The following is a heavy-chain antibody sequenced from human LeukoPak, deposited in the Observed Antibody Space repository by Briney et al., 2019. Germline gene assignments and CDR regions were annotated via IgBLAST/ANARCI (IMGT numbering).Heavy chain of an antibody. Sequence: TSETLSLTCTVSGASVSSASYWTWIRQPPGKGVEWIAHIYSGVNTNYNPSLKSRVTISVDTSKNQSSLRLNSVTAADTAVYYCARSRAFNSGAFDPWGQGSLVTVSS. V-gene: IGHV4-61*01. CDR1: GASVSSASY. J-gene: IGHJ5*02. D-gene: IGHD1-26*01. CDR3: ARSRAFNSGAFDP. CDR2: IYSGVNT.